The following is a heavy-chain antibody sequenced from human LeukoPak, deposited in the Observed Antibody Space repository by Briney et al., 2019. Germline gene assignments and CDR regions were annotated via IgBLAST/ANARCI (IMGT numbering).Heavy chain of an antibody. J-gene: IGHJ4*02. V-gene: IGHV1-2*02. CDR3: AKGAGGYYSMLLAK. CDR1: GYTFTGYY. Sequence: ASVKVPCKASGYTFTGYYMHWVRQAPGQGLEWMGWINPNSGGTNYAQKFQGRVTMTRDTSISTAYMELSRLRSDDTAVYYCAKGAGGYYSMLLAKWGQGTLVTVSS. D-gene: IGHD3-3*01. CDR2: INPNSGGT.